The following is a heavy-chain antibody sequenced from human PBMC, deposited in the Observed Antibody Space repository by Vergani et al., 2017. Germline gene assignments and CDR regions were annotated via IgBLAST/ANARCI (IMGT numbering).Heavy chain of an antibody. V-gene: IGHV4-34*01. Sequence: QVQLQQWGAGLLKPSETLSLTCAVYGGSFSGYYWSWIRQPPGKGLEWIGEINHSGSTNYNPSLKSRVTISVDTSNNQFSLKLSSVTAADTAVYYCAGIVGATRNYYYYMDVWGRGTTVTVSS. CDR3: AGIVGATRNYYYYMDV. J-gene: IGHJ6*03. CDR2: INHSGST. CDR1: GGSFSGYY. D-gene: IGHD1-26*01.